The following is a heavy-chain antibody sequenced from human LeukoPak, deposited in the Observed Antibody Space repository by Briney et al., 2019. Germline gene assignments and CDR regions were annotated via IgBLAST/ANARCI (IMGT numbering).Heavy chain of an antibody. D-gene: IGHD6-13*01. CDR1: GFTFSSYG. CDR2: IWYDGSNK. J-gene: IGHJ5*02. V-gene: IGHV3-33*06. CDR3: AKEIAAAANWFDP. Sequence: GRSLRLSCAASGFTFSSYGMRWVRQAPGKGLEWVAVIWYDGSNKYYADSVKGRLTISRDNSKNTLYLQMNSLRAEDTAVYYCAKEIAAAANWFDPWGQGTLVTVSS.